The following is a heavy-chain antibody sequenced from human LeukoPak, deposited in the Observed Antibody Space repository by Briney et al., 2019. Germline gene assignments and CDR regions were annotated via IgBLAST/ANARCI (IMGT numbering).Heavy chain of an antibody. V-gene: IGHV3-11*01. D-gene: IGHD6-13*01. J-gene: IGHJ6*02. CDR3: ARAPYPGIAPVGFDV. CDR2: ISSSGSTI. CDR1: GFTFSDYY. Sequence: GGSLRLSCAASGFTFSDYYMSWIRQAPGKGLEWVSYISSSGSTIYYADSVKGRFTISRNNAKNSLYLQMNSLRAEDTAVYYWARAPYPGIAPVGFDVWGQGTTVTVSS.